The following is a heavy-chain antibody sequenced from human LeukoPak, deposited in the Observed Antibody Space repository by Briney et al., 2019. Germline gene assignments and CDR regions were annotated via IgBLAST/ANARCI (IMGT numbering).Heavy chain of an antibody. CDR2: ISGSGGGT. Sequence: GGSLRLSCAASGFTFSSYAKSWVRQAPGKGLEWVSAISGSGGGTYYADSVKGRFTISRDNSKNTLYLQMNSLRAEDTAVYYCAKYAWDSSGYYLLYDYWGQGTLVTVSS. CDR1: GFTFSSYA. D-gene: IGHD3-22*01. V-gene: IGHV3-23*01. CDR3: AKYAWDSSGYYLLYDY. J-gene: IGHJ4*02.